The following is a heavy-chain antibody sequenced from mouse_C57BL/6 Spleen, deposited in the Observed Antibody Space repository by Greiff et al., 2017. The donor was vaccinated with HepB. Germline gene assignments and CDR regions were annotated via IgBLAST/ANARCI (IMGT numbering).Heavy chain of an antibody. Sequence: QVQLQQSGAELVRPGASVTLSCKASGYTFTDYEMHWVKQTPVHGLEWIGAIDPETGGTAYNQKFKGKAILTADKSSSTAYMELRSLTSEDSAVYYCTRSDDGYYYPFAYWGQGTLVTVSA. CDR2: IDPETGGT. CDR1: GYTFTDYE. CDR3: TRSDDGYYYPFAY. V-gene: IGHV1-15*01. J-gene: IGHJ3*01. D-gene: IGHD2-3*01.